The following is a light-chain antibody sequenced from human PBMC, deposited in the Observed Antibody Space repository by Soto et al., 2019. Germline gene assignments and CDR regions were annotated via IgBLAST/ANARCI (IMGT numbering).Light chain of an antibody. CDR3: SSYTSSSTLYV. CDR1: SSDVGGYNY. V-gene: IGLV2-14*01. Sequence: LTQPASVSGSPGQSITISCTGTSSDVGGYNYVSWYQQHPGKAPKLMIYDVSNRPSGVSNRFSGSKSGNTASLTISGLQAEDEADYYCSSYTSSSTLYVFGTGTKVNVL. J-gene: IGLJ1*01. CDR2: DVS.